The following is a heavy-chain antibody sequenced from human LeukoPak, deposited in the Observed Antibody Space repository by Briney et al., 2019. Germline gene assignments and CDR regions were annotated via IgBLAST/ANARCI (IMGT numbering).Heavy chain of an antibody. V-gene: IGHV1-69*13. J-gene: IGHJ3*02. CDR1: GGTFSSYA. CDR2: ITPIFGTA. Sequence: GASVKVSCKASGGTFSSYAISWVRQAPGQGLEWMGGITPIFGTANYAQKFQGRVTITADESTSTAYMELSSLRSEDTAVYYCARPSWVGSAFDIWGQGTMVTVSS. CDR3: ARPSWVGSAFDI. D-gene: IGHD7-27*01.